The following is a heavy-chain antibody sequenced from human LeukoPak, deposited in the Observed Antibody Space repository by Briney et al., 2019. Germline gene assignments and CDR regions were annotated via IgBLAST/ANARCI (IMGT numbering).Heavy chain of an antibody. CDR1: GFTFSSYA. D-gene: IGHD2-15*01. CDR3: ANVAMNCSGGSCPLDY. Sequence: GGSLRLSCAASGFTFSSYAMSWVRQASGKGLEWVSAISGSGGSTYYAGSVKGRFTISRDNSKNTLYLQMNSLRAEDTAVYYCANVAMNCSGGSCPLDYWGQGTLVTVSS. J-gene: IGHJ4*02. CDR2: ISGSGGST. V-gene: IGHV3-23*01.